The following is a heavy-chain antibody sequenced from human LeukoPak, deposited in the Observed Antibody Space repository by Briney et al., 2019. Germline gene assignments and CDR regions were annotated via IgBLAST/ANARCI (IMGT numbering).Heavy chain of an antibody. D-gene: IGHD6-19*01. CDR1: GGSFSGYY. Sequence: PSETLSLTCAVYGGSFSGYYWSWIRQPPGKGLEWIGEINHSGSTNYNPSLKSRVTISVDTSKNQFSLKLSSVTAADTAVYYCARTSVAGLYWGQGTLVTVSS. CDR2: INHSGST. CDR3: ARTSVAGLY. J-gene: IGHJ4*02. V-gene: IGHV4-34*01.